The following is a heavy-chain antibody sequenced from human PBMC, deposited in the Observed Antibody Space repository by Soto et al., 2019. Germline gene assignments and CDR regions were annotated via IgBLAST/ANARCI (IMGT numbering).Heavy chain of an antibody. Sequence: PGGSLRLSSAASGFTFSSYAMSWVRQAPGKGLEWVSAISGSGGTTYYADSVKGRFTISRDNSKNTLYLQMNSLRTEDTAVYYCAKGARSSGWYWGQGTLVTVSS. J-gene: IGHJ4*02. CDR2: ISGSGGTT. D-gene: IGHD6-19*01. CDR1: GFTFSSYA. CDR3: AKGARSSGWY. V-gene: IGHV3-23*01.